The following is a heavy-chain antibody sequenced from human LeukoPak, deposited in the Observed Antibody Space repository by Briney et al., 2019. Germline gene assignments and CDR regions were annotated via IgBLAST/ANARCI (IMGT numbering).Heavy chain of an antibody. CDR2: IYYSGST. Sequence: SQTLSLTCTVSGGSISSGDYYWSWIRQPPGKGLEWIVYIYYSGSTYYNPSLKSRVTISVYTSKNQFSLKLSSVTAADTAVYYCARGITMIDRAAFDIWGQGTMVTVSS. D-gene: IGHD3-22*01. V-gene: IGHV4-30-4*08. CDR1: GGSISSGDYY. J-gene: IGHJ3*02. CDR3: ARGITMIDRAAFDI.